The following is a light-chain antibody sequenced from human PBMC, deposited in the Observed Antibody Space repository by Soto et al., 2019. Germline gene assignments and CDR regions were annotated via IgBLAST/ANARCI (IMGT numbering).Light chain of an antibody. CDR3: MQPLENFRT. V-gene: IGKV2-28*01. CDR1: ARLLHKNGYNY. CDR2: LGS. Sequence: IVMTQSPLSLSVTPGEAASISCMSSARLLHKNGYNYVDCYMQKPGQSPQLLIYLGSNRASGVPDRFSGSGSDTYFTLEISRVEADDVGVYYCMQPLENFRTFGQGTKVEIK. J-gene: IGKJ1*01.